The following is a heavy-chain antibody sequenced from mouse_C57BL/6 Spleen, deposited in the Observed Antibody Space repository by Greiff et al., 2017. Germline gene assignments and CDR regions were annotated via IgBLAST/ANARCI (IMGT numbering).Heavy chain of an antibody. J-gene: IGHJ4*01. D-gene: IGHD1-1*01. CDR1: GFSFNTYA. Sequence: EVKLLESGGGLVQPKGSLKLSCAASGFSFNTYAMNWVRQAPGKGLEWVARIRSKSNNYATYYADSVKDRFTISRDDSESMLYLQMNNLKTEDTAMYYCVRHVEGYYGSSYPYAMDYWGQGTSVTVSS. CDR3: VRHVEGYYGSSYPYAMDY. V-gene: IGHV10-1*01. CDR2: IRSKSNNYAT.